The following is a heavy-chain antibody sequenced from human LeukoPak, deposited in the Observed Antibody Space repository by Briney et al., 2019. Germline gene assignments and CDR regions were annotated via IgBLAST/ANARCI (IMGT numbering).Heavy chain of an antibody. CDR1: GFTFSSYW. J-gene: IGHJ5*02. V-gene: IGHV3-7*01. CDR2: IKQDGSQK. Sequence: PGGSLRLSCAASGFTFSSYWMSWVRQAPGKGLEWVANIKQDGSQKYYVDSVRGRFIISRDNSNNTLYLQMNSLRADDTAVYYCARDGNYFDTTPNWFDTWGQGTLVTVSS. CDR3: ARDGNYFDTTPNWFDT. D-gene: IGHD3-22*01.